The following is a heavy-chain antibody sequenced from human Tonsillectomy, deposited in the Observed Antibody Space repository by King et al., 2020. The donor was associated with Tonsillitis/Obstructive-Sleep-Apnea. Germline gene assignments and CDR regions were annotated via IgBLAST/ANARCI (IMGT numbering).Heavy chain of an antibody. Sequence: VQLQQWGAGLLKPSETLSLTCAVYGGSFSGYYWSWIRQPPGKGLEWIGEINHSGSTNYNPSLKSRVTISVDTSKNQFSLKLSSVTAADTAVYYCARGLIAARRVFFDIWGQGTMGTVSS. V-gene: IGHV4-34*01. J-gene: IGHJ3*02. D-gene: IGHD6-6*01. CDR3: ARGLIAARRVFFDI. CDR1: GGSFSGYY. CDR2: INHSGST.